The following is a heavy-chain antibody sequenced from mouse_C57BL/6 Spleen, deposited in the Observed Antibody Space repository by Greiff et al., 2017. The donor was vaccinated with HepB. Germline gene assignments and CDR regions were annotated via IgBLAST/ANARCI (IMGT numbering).Heavy chain of an antibody. V-gene: IGHV3-6*01. CDR1: GYSITSGYY. CDR3: ASDYYGSSYDAY. CDR2: ISYDGSN. Sequence: DVKLQESGPGLVKPSQSLSLTCSVTGYSITSGYYWNWIRQFPGNKLEWMGYISYDGSNNYNPSLKNRISITRDTSKNQFFLKLNSVTTEDTATYYCASDYYGSSYDAYWGQGTLVTVSA. J-gene: IGHJ3*01. D-gene: IGHD1-1*01.